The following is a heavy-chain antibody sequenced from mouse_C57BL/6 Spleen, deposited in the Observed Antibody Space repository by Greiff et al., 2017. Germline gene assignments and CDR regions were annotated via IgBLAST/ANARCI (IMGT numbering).Heavy chain of an antibody. D-gene: IGHD1-1*01. CDR3: AIYWTVVPEAMDY. Sequence: EVQVVESEGGLVQPGSSLKLSCTASGFTFSDYYMAWVRQVPETGLEWVANINYDGSSIYYLDSLKSRFIISRDNAKNMLYLQMISLKAEDTTTYYCAIYWTVVPEAMDYWGQGTSVTVSS. CDR1: GFTFSDYY. CDR2: INYDGSSI. J-gene: IGHJ4*01. V-gene: IGHV5-16*01.